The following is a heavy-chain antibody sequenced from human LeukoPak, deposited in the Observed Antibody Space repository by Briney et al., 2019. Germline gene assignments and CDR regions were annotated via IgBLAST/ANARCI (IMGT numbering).Heavy chain of an antibody. J-gene: IGHJ4*02. CDR1: GGTFSSYA. V-gene: IGHV1-69*04. Sequence: SVKVSCKASGGTFSSYAISWVRQAPGQGLEWMGRIIPILGIANYAQKFQGRVTITADKSTSTAYMELSSLRSEDTAVYYCARGFPYYYGSSGYYEWGQGTLVTVSS. CDR3: ARGFPYYYGSSGYYE. D-gene: IGHD3-22*01. CDR2: IIPILGIA.